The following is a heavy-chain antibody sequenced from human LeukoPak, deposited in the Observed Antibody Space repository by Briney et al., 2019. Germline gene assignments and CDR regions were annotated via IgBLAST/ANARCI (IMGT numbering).Heavy chain of an antibody. J-gene: IGHJ6*03. Sequence: ASVKVSCKASGGTFSSYAISWVRQAPGQGLEWMGWISAYNGNTNYAQKLQGRVTMTTDTSTSTAYMELRSLRSDDTAVYYCARGSWIVVVPAAIPGAYYYYMDVWGKGTTVTVSS. CDR1: GGTFSSYA. D-gene: IGHD2-2*02. CDR3: ARGSWIVVVPAAIPGAYYYYMDV. CDR2: ISAYNGNT. V-gene: IGHV1-18*01.